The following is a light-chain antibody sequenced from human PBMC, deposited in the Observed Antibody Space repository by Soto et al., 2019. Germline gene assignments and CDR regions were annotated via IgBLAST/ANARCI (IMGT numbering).Light chain of an antibody. CDR2: GAS. V-gene: IGKV3-20*01. CDR1: QNVGNN. J-gene: IGKJ4*01. Sequence: EIVMTQSPSTLSVSPWERSTLSCMASQNVGNNLVWYQQKPGQAPRLLIYGASTRAAGIPDRFSGSGSGTDFTLTISRLEPEDFAVYYCQQYGSSPLLTFGGGTKVDIK. CDR3: QQYGSSPLLT.